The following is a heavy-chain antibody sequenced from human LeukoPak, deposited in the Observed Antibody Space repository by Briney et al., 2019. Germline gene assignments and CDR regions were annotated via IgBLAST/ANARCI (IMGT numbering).Heavy chain of an antibody. D-gene: IGHD1-26*01. CDR1: GFTFSRYW. Sequence: GGSLRLSCAASGFTFSRYWMSWIRRAPGKGLEWVAKIKQDGSEKYYVDSVQGRFTISRDNAKNLLYLQMNSLRVDDTAVFYCARGGSGSYHEVTPYWGQGTLVTVSS. J-gene: IGHJ4*02. CDR3: ARGGSGSYHEVTPY. CDR2: IKQDGSEK. V-gene: IGHV3-7*04.